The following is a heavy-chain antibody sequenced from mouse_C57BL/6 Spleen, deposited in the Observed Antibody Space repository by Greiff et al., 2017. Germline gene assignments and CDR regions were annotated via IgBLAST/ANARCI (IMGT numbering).Heavy chain of an antibody. V-gene: IGHV1-62-2*01. CDR1: GYTFTEYT. Sequence: QVTLKESGAELVKPGASVKLSCKASGYTFTEYTIHWVKQRSGQGLEWIGWFYPGSGSIKYNEKFKDKATLTADKSSSTVYMELSRLTSEDSAVYFCARHEGIRPFFDYWGQGTTLTVSS. D-gene: IGHD3-2*02. CDR3: ARHEGIRPFFDY. CDR2: FYPGSGSI. J-gene: IGHJ2*01.